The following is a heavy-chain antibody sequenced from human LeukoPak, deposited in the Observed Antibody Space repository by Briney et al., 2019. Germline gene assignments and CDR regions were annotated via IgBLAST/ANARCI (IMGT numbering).Heavy chain of an antibody. CDR3: AATSGWNDSYFDY. V-gene: IGHV3-9*01. CDR2: VSWNRDYI. CDR1: AFIFEDYT. D-gene: IGHD6-19*01. Sequence: GRSLRLSCAVSAFIFEDYTLHWVRQVPGRGLEWVAGVSWNRDYINYGDSVKGRFTATRDDAKNPFHLQMNSLRIEDTAVYYCAATSGWNDSYFDYWGQGTLVTVSA. J-gene: IGHJ4*02.